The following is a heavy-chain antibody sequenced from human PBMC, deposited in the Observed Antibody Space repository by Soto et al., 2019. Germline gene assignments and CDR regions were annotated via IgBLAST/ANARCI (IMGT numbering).Heavy chain of an antibody. CDR3: ARAVETRAVAGTYTWAFDY. CDR2: INSDGSST. V-gene: IGHV3-74*01. CDR1: GFTFSSYW. D-gene: IGHD6-19*01. Sequence: EVQLVESGGGLVQPGGSLRLSCAASGFTFSSYWMHWVRQAPGKGLVWVSGINSDGSSTSYADSVKGRFTISRDNAKNTLYLQMNSLRAEDTAVYYCARAVETRAVAGTYTWAFDYWGQGTLVTVSS. J-gene: IGHJ4*02.